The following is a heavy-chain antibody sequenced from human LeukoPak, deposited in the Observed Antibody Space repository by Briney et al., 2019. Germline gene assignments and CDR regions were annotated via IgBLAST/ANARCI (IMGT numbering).Heavy chain of an antibody. D-gene: IGHD3-3*01. CDR3: ARGGITIFGVVSGAFDI. CDR1: GFTFSSYE. J-gene: IGHJ3*02. CDR2: ISSSGSTI. V-gene: IGHV3-48*03. Sequence: GGSLRLSCAASGFTFSSYEMNWVRQAPGKGLEWVSYISSSGSTIYHADSVEGRLTISRDNAKNSLYLQMNSLRAEDTAAYYCARGGITIFGVVSGAFDIWGQGTMVTVSS.